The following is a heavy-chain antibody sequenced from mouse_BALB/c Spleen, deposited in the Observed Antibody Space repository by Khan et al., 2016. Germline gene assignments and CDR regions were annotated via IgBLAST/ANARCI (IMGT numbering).Heavy chain of an antibody. D-gene: IGHD2-1*01. Sequence: EVQLQESGPSLVKPSQTLSLTCSVTGYSITSGYWNWIRKFPGNKLEYMGYISYSGSTYYNASLKSRISITRHTSKNQHYLQLNSGTTEDTATYYCTIYCYYTTNYWGQGTLFTISS. CDR2: ISYSGST. V-gene: IGHV3-8*02. CDR1: GYSITSGY. J-gene: IGHJ4*01. CDR3: TIYCYYTTNY.